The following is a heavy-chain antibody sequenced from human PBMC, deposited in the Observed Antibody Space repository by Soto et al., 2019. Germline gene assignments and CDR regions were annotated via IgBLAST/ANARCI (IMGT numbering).Heavy chain of an antibody. CDR1: GYSFTTNW. J-gene: IGHJ5*02. CDR3: ARLIGSSSWFDL. Sequence: GETLKISCQVSGYSFTTNWIAWVRQRPGKGLEWMGSIFPDDSDTRYSPSFQGQVTISVDKAVTTAYLQWSSLKASDSAMYYCARLIGSSSWFDLWGQGALVTVSS. D-gene: IGHD2-2*01. CDR2: IFPDDSDT. V-gene: IGHV5-51*01.